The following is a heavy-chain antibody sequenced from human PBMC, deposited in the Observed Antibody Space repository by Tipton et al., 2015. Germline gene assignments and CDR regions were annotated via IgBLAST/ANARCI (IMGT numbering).Heavy chain of an antibody. CDR2: VSYNGGS. D-gene: IGHD5-24*01. V-gene: IGHV4-59*01. CDR1: GDSISRSY. Sequence: GLEKPSETPALSCSVSGDSISRSYWGWIRQSTGKGLERIGYVSYNGGSTYSPSLKSLVTMSLDTSKNQFSLKLTPVTAAVTAVYYCARGGSPIIEMAYHHYGLDVWGQGTTVTVSS. J-gene: IGHJ6*02. CDR3: ARGGSPIIEMAYHHYGLDV.